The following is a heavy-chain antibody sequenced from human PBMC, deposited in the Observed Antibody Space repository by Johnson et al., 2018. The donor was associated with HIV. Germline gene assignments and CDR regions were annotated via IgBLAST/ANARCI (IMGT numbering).Heavy chain of an antibody. D-gene: IGHD3-10*01. Sequence: VQLVESGGGLVKPGGSLRLSCAASGFTFSNAWMSWVRQAPGKGLEWVGRIKSHTDGGTTDYAAPVKGSFTISRDDSKNTLYLQMNSLKTEDTAVYYCTTDPTSILWFREVGRDAFDIWGQGTMVTVSS. CDR1: GFTFSNAW. CDR3: TTDPTSILWFREVGRDAFDI. J-gene: IGHJ3*02. CDR2: IKSHTDGGTT. V-gene: IGHV3-15*01.